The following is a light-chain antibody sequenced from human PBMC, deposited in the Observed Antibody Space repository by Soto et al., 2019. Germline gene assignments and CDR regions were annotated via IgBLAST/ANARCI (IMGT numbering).Light chain of an antibody. CDR3: AAWDDNLNGLV. J-gene: IGLJ2*01. V-gene: IGLV1-44*01. Sequence: QSVLTQPPSASGTPGQRVTISCSGSSSNIGSKPVNWYQQLPGAAPKLLIHNTNQRPSGVPDRFSGSKSGTSASLAISGLQSDDEAHYYCAAWDDNLNGLVFGGGTKVTVL. CDR1: SSNIGSKP. CDR2: NTN.